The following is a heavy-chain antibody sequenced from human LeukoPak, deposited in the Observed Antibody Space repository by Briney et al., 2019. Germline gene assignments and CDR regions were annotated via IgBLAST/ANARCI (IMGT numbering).Heavy chain of an antibody. J-gene: IGHJ2*01. CDR2: ISWNTASI. D-gene: IGHD3-22*01. CDR1: GLTFDDSA. CDR3: AKSPYYYDSSGYYLNWYFDL. Sequence: GGSLTLSCAASGLTFDDSAMHWVRQAPAKGLEWVSGISWNTASIAYADSVKVRFTISRDNAKNSLYLQMNSLRAEDTAFYYCAKSPYYYDSSGYYLNWYFDLWGRGTLVTVSS. V-gene: IGHV3-9*01.